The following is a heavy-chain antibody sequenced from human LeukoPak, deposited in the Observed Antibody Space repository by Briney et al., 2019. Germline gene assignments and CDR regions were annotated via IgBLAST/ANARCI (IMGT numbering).Heavy chain of an antibody. J-gene: IGHJ4*02. CDR1: GGSISSGGYY. D-gene: IGHD5-24*01. CDR3: VRDRGDGYNSNYFDY. V-gene: IGHV4-31*03. Sequence: SETLSLTCTVSGGSISSGGYYWSWIRQHPGKGLEWIGYIYYSGSTYYNPSLKSRVTISVDTSKNQFSLKLSSVTAADTAVYYCVRDRGDGYNSNYFDYWGQGTLVTVSS. CDR2: IYYSGST.